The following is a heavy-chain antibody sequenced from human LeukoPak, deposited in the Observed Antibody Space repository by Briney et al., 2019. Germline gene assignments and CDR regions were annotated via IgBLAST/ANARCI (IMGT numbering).Heavy chain of an antibody. CDR1: GFTVRSSY. CDR3: ARVLIQLWAFDY. J-gene: IGHJ4*02. Sequence: PGGSLRLSCAASGFTVRSSYMSWVRQGPGKGLEWVSVIYSGGSTYYADSVKGRFTISRDNSKNTLYLEMNSLRAGDTAVYYCARVLIQLWAFDYWGQGTLVTVSS. V-gene: IGHV3-53*01. D-gene: IGHD5-18*01. CDR2: IYSGGST.